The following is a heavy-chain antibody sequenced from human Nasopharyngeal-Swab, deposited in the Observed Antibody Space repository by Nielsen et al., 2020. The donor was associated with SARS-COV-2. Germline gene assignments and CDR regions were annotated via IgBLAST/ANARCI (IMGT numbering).Heavy chain of an antibody. V-gene: IGHV3-72*01. CDR2: IRNKANSYTT. J-gene: IGHJ6*02. CDR1: GFTFSAHY. Sequence: GESLKISCAASGFTFSAHYMDWVRQAPGKGLEWVGRIRNKANSYTTEYAASVKGRFTISRDDSKNSLYLQMSSLRTEDTALYYCARDLSSIWTSGLGVWGQGTTVIVS. CDR3: ARDLSSIWTSGLGV. D-gene: IGHD6-13*01.